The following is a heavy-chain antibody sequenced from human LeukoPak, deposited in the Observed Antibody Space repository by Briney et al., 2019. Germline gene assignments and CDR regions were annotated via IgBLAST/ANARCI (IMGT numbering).Heavy chain of an antibody. J-gene: IGHJ4*02. CDR1: GFTFSSYA. CDR2: VSGRGDST. CDR3: AKMGDIVTTIVDV. Sequence: GGSLRLSCAASGFTFSSYAMNWVRQAPGKGLEWVSVVSGRGDSTNYAESVKGRFTIFRDNSKNMLYLQMSSLRAEDMALYYCAKMGDIVTTIVDVWGQGTLVTVSS. D-gene: IGHD5-12*01. V-gene: IGHV3-23*01.